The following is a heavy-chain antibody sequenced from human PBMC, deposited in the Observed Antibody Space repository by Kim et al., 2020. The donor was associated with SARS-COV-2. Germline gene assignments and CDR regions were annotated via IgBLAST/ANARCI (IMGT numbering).Heavy chain of an antibody. CDR2: IYYSGST. CDR3: ARGLDTSSSWYYFDY. Sequence: SETLSLTCTVSGGSISSGGYYWSWIRQHPGKGLEWIGYIYYSGSTYYNPSLKSRVTISVDTSKNQFSLKLSSVTAADTAVYYCARGLDTSSSWYYFDYWGQGTLVTVSS. CDR1: GGSISSGGYY. J-gene: IGHJ4*02. V-gene: IGHV4-31*03. D-gene: IGHD6-13*01.